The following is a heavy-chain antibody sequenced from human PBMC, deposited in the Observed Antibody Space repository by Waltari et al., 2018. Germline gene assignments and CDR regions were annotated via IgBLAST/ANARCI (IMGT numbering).Heavy chain of an antibody. Sequence: QVQLVQSGAEVKKPGASVKVSCTASGYTLIEDYIHWVRQTPGQGLEWLVGINPNNGVARFAQHFQGRVTMTRDTSISTFYMELSRLTSGDTAVYYCARDIYGTEADFDYWAQGTLVTVSS. CDR1: GYTLIEDY. D-gene: IGHD3-10*01. J-gene: IGHJ4*02. CDR3: ARDIYGTEADFDY. V-gene: IGHV1-2*02. CDR2: INPNNGVA.